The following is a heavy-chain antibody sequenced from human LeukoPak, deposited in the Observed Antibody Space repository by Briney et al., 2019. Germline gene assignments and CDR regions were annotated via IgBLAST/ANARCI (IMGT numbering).Heavy chain of an antibody. CDR1: GFTFSSYV. CDR2: KSYGGSDK. V-gene: IGHV3-30*18. CDR3: GYDSSGYYYTPGDY. D-gene: IGHD3-22*01. J-gene: IGHJ4*02. Sequence: GGSLRLSCSASGFTFSSYVMHWVRQAPGKEREGVAGKSYGGSDKNYVDYVKGRFTISRDNSKHTLYLQMNSLRAEARAVYYCGYDSSGYYYTPGDYWGQGTLVTVS.